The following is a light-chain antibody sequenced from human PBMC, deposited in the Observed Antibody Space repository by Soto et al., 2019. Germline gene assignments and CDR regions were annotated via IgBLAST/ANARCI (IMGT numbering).Light chain of an antibody. CDR2: DAS. J-gene: IGKJ1*01. V-gene: IGKV1-5*01. Sequence: DIQMTQSPSTRSPSFGDRVTITCRASRSISDWLAWYQQKPGKAPELLIFDASNLKSGVSSRFSGSGSGTEFTLTISRLQHDDVATYYCLQYSSHSWTFGQGTKVDIK. CDR1: RSISDW. CDR3: LQYSSHSWT.